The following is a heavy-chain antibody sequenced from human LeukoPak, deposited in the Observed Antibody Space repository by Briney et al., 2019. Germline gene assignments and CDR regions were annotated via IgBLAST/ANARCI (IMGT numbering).Heavy chain of an antibody. J-gene: IGHJ4*02. CDR3: ARDGYSGSSLFDY. Sequence: SETLSLTCTVSGGSISSHFWSWIRQPPGKGLEWIGYIHYSGSTNYNPSLKSQVTISVDTSKNQFSLKLSSVTAADTAVYYCARDGYSGSSLFDYWGQGTLVTVSS. D-gene: IGHD1-26*01. CDR1: GGSISSHF. V-gene: IGHV4-59*11. CDR2: IHYSGST.